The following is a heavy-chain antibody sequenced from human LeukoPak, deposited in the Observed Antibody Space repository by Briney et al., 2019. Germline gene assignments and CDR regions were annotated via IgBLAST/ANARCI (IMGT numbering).Heavy chain of an antibody. CDR1: GFTFDDYG. D-gene: IGHD2-8*01. J-gene: IGHJ4*02. CDR3: ARGFRNGPFDC. Sequence: GGSLRLSCEASGFTFDDYGISWVRQPPGKWLEWVSGINRNGGSTDYADSVKGRFTISRDNAKNSHFLQMNSLRVEDTALYYCARGFRNGPFDCWGQGTLVTVSS. CDR2: INRNGGST. V-gene: IGHV3-20*04.